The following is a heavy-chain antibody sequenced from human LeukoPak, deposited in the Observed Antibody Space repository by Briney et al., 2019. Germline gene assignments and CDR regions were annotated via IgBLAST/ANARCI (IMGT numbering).Heavy chain of an antibody. V-gene: IGHV3-7*01. CDR2: INHNGNVN. Sequence: GGSLRLSCAASGFTFSSYWMNWARQAPGKGLEWVASINHNGNVNYYVDSVKGRFTISRDNAKNSLYLQMNSLRAEDTAVYYCARARRSFDYWGQGTLVTVSS. CDR1: GFTFSSYW. CDR3: ARARRSFDY. J-gene: IGHJ4*02.